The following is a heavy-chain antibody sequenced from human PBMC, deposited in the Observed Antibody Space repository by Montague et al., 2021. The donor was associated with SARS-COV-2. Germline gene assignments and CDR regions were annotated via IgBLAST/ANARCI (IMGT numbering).Heavy chain of an antibody. CDR3: ASSYQQLAFDAFDI. CDR2: ISSSGSTT. J-gene: IGHJ3*02. V-gene: IGHV3-48*03. CDR1: GFTFSNYE. Sequence: SLRLSCAGSGFTFSNYEMNWVRQAPGKGLEWISDISSSGSTTYYIDSVKGRFTISRDNSKNTLYLQMNSLRAEDTAVYYCASSYQQLAFDAFDIWGQGTMVTVSS. D-gene: IGHD6-13*01.